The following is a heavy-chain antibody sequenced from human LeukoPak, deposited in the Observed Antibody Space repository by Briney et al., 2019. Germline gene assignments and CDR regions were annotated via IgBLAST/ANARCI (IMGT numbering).Heavy chain of an antibody. CDR3: ARGRYYLEY. J-gene: IGHJ4*02. V-gene: IGHV3-74*01. CDR2: INSDGSSA. Sequence: GGSLRLSCAASGFTFSNYGMNWVRQAPGMGLVWVSRINSDGSSATYADSVKGRFTISRDNAKNTLYLQVKSLRAEDTAVYYCARGRYYLEYWGQGTLVAVSS. CDR1: GFTFSNYG.